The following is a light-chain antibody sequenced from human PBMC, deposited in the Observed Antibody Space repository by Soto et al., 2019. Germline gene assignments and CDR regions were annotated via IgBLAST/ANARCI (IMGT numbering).Light chain of an antibody. Sequence: EIVLTQSPATLSLSPGERANLSCRASQSVNSYLAWYQQKPGQGPRLLIYDASNRATGIPARFSGSGSGTAFTLTIRSLEPEDLAVYYCQQRSNWPPAFGGGTKVEIK. J-gene: IGKJ4*01. CDR1: QSVNSY. CDR2: DAS. CDR3: QQRSNWPPA. V-gene: IGKV3-11*01.